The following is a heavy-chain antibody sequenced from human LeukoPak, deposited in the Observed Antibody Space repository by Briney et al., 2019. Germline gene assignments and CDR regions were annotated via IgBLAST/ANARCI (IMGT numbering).Heavy chain of an antibody. J-gene: IGHJ3*02. V-gene: IGHV3-23*01. Sequence: GGSLRLSCAASGFNINNYGMTWVRQAPGKGLEWVSTISDSGRGTYFADSVQGRFTLSRDNSKNTLYLQMNTLRADDTAVYYCARDRGVPGPGNALDIWGQGTMVTVSS. D-gene: IGHD2-8*01. CDR2: ISDSGRGT. CDR3: ARDRGVPGPGNALDI. CDR1: GFNINNYG.